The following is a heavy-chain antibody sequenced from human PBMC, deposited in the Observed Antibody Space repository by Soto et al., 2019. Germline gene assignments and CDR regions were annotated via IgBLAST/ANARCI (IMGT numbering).Heavy chain of an antibody. CDR1: GGSFSTYA. D-gene: IGHD3-3*01. V-gene: IGHV1-69*06. CDR3: ATGFWSGPIAHYFDY. Sequence: QVHLVQSGAEVKKPGSSVKVSCKASGGSFSTYAINWLRQAPGQGLEWMGGIIPLFGTANYAQNFQDRFPFTADKSTTTAYMEVRSLTSDDTAVYYCATGFWSGPIAHYFDYWGQGTLVTVSS. CDR2: IIPLFGTA. J-gene: IGHJ4*01.